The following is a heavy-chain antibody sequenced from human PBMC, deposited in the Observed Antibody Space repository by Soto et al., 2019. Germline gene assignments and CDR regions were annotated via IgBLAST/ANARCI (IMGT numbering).Heavy chain of an antibody. V-gene: IGHV4-34*01. CDR3: ARGGYSYGSGWFDP. J-gene: IGHJ5*02. CDR1: GGSFRGYY. CDR2: INHSGST. Sequence: SETLSLTCAVYGGSFRGYYWSWIRQPPGKGLEWIGEINHSGSTNYNPSLKSRVTISVDASKNQFSLKLSSVTAADTAVYYCARGGYSYGSGWFDPWGQGTLVTVSS. D-gene: IGHD5-18*01.